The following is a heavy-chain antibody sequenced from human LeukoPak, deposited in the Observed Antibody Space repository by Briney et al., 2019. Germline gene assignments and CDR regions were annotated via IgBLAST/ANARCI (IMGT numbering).Heavy chain of an antibody. CDR2: IYHSGST. CDR3: ARDTAMYRAFDI. V-gene: IGHV4-38-2*02. D-gene: IGHD2-8*01. CDR1: GYSISSGYY. J-gene: IGHJ3*02. Sequence: SETLSLTCTVSGYSISSGYYWGWIRQPPGKGLEWIGSIYHSGSTYYNPSLKSRVTISVDTSKNQFSLKLSSVTAADTAVYYCARDTAMYRAFDIWGQGTMVTVSS.